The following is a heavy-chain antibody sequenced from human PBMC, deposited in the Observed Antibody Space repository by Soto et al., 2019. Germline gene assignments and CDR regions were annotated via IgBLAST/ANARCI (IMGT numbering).Heavy chain of an antibody. J-gene: IGHJ6*02. V-gene: IGHV3-30*18. D-gene: IGHD2-2*01. CDR3: AKVTGYCSSSSCRRDYYYYYGMDV. CDR2: ISYDGSDK. CDR1: GFTFSNYG. Sequence: LRLSCAASGFTFSNYGMHWVRQAPGKGLEWVAVISYDGSDKYYADSVKGRFSISRDNSKNTLYLQMNSLRAEDTAVYYCAKVTGYCSSSSCRRDYYYYYGMDVWGQGTTVTVSS.